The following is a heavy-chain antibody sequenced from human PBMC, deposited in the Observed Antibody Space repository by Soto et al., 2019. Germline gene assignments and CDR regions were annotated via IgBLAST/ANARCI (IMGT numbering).Heavy chain of an antibody. CDR2: VYYSGNT. CDR3: ARGSISWFDP. CDR1: GGSVSSYF. Sequence: QVHLQEPGPGLVKPSETLSLTCTVSGGSVSSYFWSWIRQPPGKGLEWIGYVYYSGNTKHNPSLKSRVSMSVDTSKNQFSLNLTSVTAADTAVYYCARGSISWFDPWGQGTLVTVSS. J-gene: IGHJ5*02. V-gene: IGHV4-59*02. D-gene: IGHD1-26*01.